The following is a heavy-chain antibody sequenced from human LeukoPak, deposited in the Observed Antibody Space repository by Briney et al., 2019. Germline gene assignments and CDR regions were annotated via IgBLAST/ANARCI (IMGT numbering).Heavy chain of an antibody. V-gene: IGHV3-53*01. J-gene: IGHJ4*02. CDR2: IYSGGST. CDR3: ARAEGRTIFGILDY. D-gene: IGHD3-3*01. CDR1: GFTFISFS. Sequence: GGSLDLPCPASGFTFISFSMNWVGQAPGKGLEWVPVIYSGGSTFYGDSVKGRFTISRDNSKNTLYLQMNSLRAEDTAVYYCARAEGRTIFGILDYWGQGTLVTVSS.